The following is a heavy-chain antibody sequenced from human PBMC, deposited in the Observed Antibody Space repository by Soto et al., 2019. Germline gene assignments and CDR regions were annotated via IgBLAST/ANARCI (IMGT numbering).Heavy chain of an antibody. CDR2: INPSSGGT. CDR1: GYPFTGPY. Sequence: ASVKVSCKASGYPFTGPYIYWVRQAPGQGLEWMGWINPSSGGTEFAEKFQGRVTVTRDTSIRTVFLELNSLTSDDTAVYYCARDGERDTGLNFYYYLHGMDAWGQGTRVTVSS. V-gene: IGHV1-2*02. J-gene: IGHJ6*02. D-gene: IGHD1-1*01. CDR3: ARDGERDTGLNFYYYLHGMDA.